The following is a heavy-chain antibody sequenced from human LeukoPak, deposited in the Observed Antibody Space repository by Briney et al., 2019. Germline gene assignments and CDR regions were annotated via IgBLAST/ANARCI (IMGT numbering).Heavy chain of an antibody. J-gene: IGHJ4*02. CDR3: ARDLDDSSGALDY. D-gene: IGHD3-22*01. CDR1: GGSISSGGYY. CDR2: IYYSGST. Sequence: PSETLSLICTVSGGSISSGGYYWSWIRQHPGKGLEWIGYIYYSGSTYYNPSLKSRVTISVDTSKNQFSLKLSSVTAADTAVYYCARDLDDSSGALDYWGQGTLVTVSS. V-gene: IGHV4-31*03.